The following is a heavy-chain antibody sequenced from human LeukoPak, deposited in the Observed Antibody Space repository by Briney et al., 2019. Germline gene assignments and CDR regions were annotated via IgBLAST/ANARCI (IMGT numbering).Heavy chain of an antibody. CDR2: INSDGSST. CDR1: GFTFSSYW. Sequence: PGGSLRLSCAASGFTFSSYWMHWVRQAPGKGLVWVSRINSDGSSTSYADSVKGRFTISRDNAKNTLYLQMNSLRAEDTAVYYCAIGGYGDYVPELHWGQGTLVSVSS. J-gene: IGHJ4*02. D-gene: IGHD4-17*01. V-gene: IGHV3-74*01. CDR3: AIGGYGDYVPELH.